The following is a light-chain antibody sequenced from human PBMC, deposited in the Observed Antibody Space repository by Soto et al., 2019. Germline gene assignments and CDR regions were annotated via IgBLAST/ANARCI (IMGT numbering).Light chain of an antibody. CDR1: QTINTY. CDR2: SAS. CDR3: QQSYISPYT. Sequence: DIQTTQSPSSLSASIGDTVTIACRASQTINTYLNWYQHKVGKAPQLLIYSASDSQAGVPSRFSGSGSGTDFTLIISGMQPEDSATYYCQQSYISPYTFGQGTKVDIK. J-gene: IGKJ2*01. V-gene: IGKV1-39*01.